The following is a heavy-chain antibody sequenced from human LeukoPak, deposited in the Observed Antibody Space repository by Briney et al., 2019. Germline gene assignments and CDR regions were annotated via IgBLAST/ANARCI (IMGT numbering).Heavy chain of an antibody. Sequence: GGPLRPSCAASTLASSSYSMNGSRQAPGKALEGVASITSGSKYIFYADSVRGRFTISRDNAENSLFLHMKSLRADDTGVYFCARDEETVAGLNGFDLWGQGTLVTVSS. CDR3: ARDEETVAGLNGFDL. J-gene: IGHJ4*02. CDR2: ITSGSKYI. D-gene: IGHD6-19*01. CDR1: TLASSSYS. V-gene: IGHV3-21*01.